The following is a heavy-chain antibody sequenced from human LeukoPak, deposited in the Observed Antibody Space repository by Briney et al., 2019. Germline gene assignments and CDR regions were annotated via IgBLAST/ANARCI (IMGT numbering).Heavy chain of an antibody. V-gene: IGHV1-2*02. CDR1: GYTFTVYY. D-gene: IGHD6-13*01. J-gene: IGHJ4*02. CDR2: INPNSGGT. CDR3: ARVWQQQLVVIDY. Sequence: GASVKVSCKASGYTFTVYYMHWVRQAPGQGLEWMGWINPNSGGTNYAQKFQGRVTMTRDTSISTAYMELSRLRSDDTAVYYCARVWQQQLVVIDYWGQGTLVTVSS.